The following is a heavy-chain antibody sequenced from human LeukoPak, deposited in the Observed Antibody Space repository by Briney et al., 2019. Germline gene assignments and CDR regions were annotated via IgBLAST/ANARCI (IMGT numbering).Heavy chain of an antibody. CDR3: AKDQSPYSSGGDAFEI. V-gene: IGHV3-9*01. J-gene: IGHJ3*02. CDR1: GFTFDDYA. Sequence: PTGRSLRLSCAASGFTFDDYAMHLVRQAPGKGPEWVSGISWNSGSIGYADSVKGRFTISGDNSKNTMYLQMNSLRAEDTAVYYCAKDQSPYSSGGDAFEIWGQGTMVTFAS. CDR2: ISWNSGSI. D-gene: IGHD6-19*01.